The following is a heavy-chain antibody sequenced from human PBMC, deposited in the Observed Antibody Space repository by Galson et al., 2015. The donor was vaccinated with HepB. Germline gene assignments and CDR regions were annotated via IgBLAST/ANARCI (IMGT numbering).Heavy chain of an antibody. J-gene: IGHJ4*02. Sequence: RLSCAASGFIFSSYGMHWVRQAPGKGLEWVALISFDGSNKYYADSVKGRFTISRDNSKNTLDLQMDSLRAEDAAVYYCAKGIRGPGRPTTPFDYWGQGTLVTVSS. CDR1: GFIFSSYG. D-gene: IGHD1-14*01. V-gene: IGHV3-30*18. CDR2: ISFDGSNK. CDR3: AKGIRGPGRPTTPFDY.